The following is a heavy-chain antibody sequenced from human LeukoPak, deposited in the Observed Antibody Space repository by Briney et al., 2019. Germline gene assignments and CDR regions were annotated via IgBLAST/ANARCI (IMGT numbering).Heavy chain of an antibody. V-gene: IGHV3-30*02. CDR1: GFTFSNYG. Sequence: PGGSLRLSCAASGFTFSNYGMHWVRQAPGKGLEWVAFIRYDGSNKYYADSVKGRFIISRDNSKNTLYLQMNSLRAEDTAVYYCAKKWWDPDSFDIWGQGTMVTVSS. J-gene: IGHJ3*02. D-gene: IGHD2-15*01. CDR2: IRYDGSNK. CDR3: AKKWWDPDSFDI.